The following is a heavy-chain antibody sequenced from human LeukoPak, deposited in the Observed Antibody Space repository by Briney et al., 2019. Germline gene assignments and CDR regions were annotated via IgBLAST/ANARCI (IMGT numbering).Heavy chain of an antibody. CDR3: ARHSTTWTPFDY. J-gene: IGHJ4*02. CDR1: VGSISSYY. Sequence: SETLSLTCTVSVGSISSYYWSWIRQPPGKGLEWIGYIYYSGSTNYNPSLKSRVTISVDTSKNQFSLKLSSVTAADTAVYYCARHSTTWTPFDYWGQGTLVTVSS. V-gene: IGHV4-59*08. D-gene: IGHD2/OR15-2a*01. CDR2: IYYSGST.